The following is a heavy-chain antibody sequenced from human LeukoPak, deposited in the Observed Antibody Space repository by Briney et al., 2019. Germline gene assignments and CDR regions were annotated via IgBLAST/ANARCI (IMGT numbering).Heavy chain of an antibody. D-gene: IGHD3-16*01. CDR1: GYSLGKNYY. V-gene: IGHV4-38-2*01. J-gene: IGHJ4*02. CDR3: ARYDSRGSASTRFDY. CDR2: IYGTRST. Sequence: PSETLSLTCAVSGYSLGKNYYWGWIRRPPGKGLEWIGRIYGTRSTSYNPSLMNRVTMSVDTSKNHFSLQLTSVTAADTAVYYCARYDSRGSASTRFDYWGQGILVTISS.